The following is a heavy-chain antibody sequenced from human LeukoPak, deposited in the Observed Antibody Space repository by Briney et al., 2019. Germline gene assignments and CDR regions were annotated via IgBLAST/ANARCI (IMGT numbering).Heavy chain of an antibody. CDR2: TYYRSKWYN. Sequence: SQTLSLTCAISGDSVSSNSAAWNWIRQSPSRGLEWLGRTYYRSKWYNDYAVSVKSRITINPDTSKNQFSLQLNSVTPEDTAVYYCARAPGVLWFGELLGQLHYYYYYMDVWGKGTTVTISS. CDR3: ARAPGVLWFGELLGQLHYYYYYMDV. D-gene: IGHD3-10*01. J-gene: IGHJ6*03. CDR1: GDSVSSNSAA. V-gene: IGHV6-1*01.